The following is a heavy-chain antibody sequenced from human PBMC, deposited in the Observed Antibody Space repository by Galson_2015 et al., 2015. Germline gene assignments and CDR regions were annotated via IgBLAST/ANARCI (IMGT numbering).Heavy chain of an antibody. Sequence: SLRLSCAASGFTFSSYGMHWVRQAPGKGLEWVAVISYDGSNKYYADSVKGRFTISRDNSKNTLYLQMNSLRAEDTAVYYCARDLAGIAATIYGMDVWGQGTTVTVSS. CDR2: ISYDGSNK. J-gene: IGHJ6*02. CDR1: GFTFSSYG. V-gene: IGHV3-30*03. CDR3: ARDLAGIAATIYGMDV. D-gene: IGHD6-13*01.